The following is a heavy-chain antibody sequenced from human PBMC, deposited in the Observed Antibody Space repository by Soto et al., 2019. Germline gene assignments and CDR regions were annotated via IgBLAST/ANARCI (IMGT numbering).Heavy chain of an antibody. V-gene: IGHV3-48*03. CDR2: ISSSGTII. CDR3: VRFGGAAAGPGDY. Sequence: GGSLRLSCVASEFTFSSYEMNWVRQAPGKGLEWVSYISSSGTIIYYTDSVKGRFTISRDNAKKSLYLQMNSLRAEDTAVYYCVRFGGAAAGPGDYWGQGTLVTVSS. J-gene: IGHJ4*02. CDR1: EFTFSSYE. D-gene: IGHD6-13*01.